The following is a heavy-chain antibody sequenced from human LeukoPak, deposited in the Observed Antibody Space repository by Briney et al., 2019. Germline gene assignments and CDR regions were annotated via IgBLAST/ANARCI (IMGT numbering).Heavy chain of an antibody. V-gene: IGHV3-48*03. D-gene: IGHD3-10*01. CDR3: ARDMARGAAFDI. CDR1: GFTFSSYE. CDR2: ISRSGSTI. Sequence: PGGSLRLSCAASGFTFSSYEMNWVRQAPGKGLEWVSYISRSGSTIYYADSVKGRFTTSRDNAKNSLYLQMNSLRAEDTAVYYCARDMARGAAFDIWGQGTMVTVSS. J-gene: IGHJ3*02.